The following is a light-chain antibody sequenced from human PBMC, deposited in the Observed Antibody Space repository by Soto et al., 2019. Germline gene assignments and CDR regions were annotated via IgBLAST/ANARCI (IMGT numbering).Light chain of an antibody. J-gene: IGKJ4*01. CDR1: QSISSY. CDR2: AAY. V-gene: IGKV1-39*01. CDR3: QQSYSTPLT. Sequence: DIHMTQCSSSLSAYVGDSDTITCRASQSISSYLNCYQQKPGKAPKLLIYAAYSLQSGLTSSFSGSGSVTDFTLIISSLQPEDLATYDCQQSYSTPLTFGGGTKVDIK.